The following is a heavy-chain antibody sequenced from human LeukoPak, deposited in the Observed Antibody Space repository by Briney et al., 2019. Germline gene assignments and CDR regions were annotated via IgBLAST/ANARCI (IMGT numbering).Heavy chain of an antibody. V-gene: IGHV3-23*01. Sequence: PGGSLRLSCTASGFTFSGYAMSWVRQAPGKGLEWVSTILGSGDSTFYADSVKGRFTISRDNSKNTLFLHMTSLRAEDTAVYYCAKLYSSGWYVADYWGRGTLVTVSS. CDR1: GFTFSGYA. D-gene: IGHD6-19*01. J-gene: IGHJ4*02. CDR3: AKLYSSGWYVADY. CDR2: ILGSGDST.